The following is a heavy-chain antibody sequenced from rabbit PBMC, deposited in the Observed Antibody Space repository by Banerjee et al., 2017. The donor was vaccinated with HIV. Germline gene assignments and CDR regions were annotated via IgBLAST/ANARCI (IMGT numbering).Heavy chain of an antibody. CDR2: IYAGSSGST. V-gene: IGHV1S40*01. Sequence: QSLVESGGGLVKPGASLTLTCTASGFSFSGGYDMCWVRQAPGKGLEWIGCIYAGSSGSTYYASWAKGRFTISKTSSTTVTLQMTSLTAADTATYFCARGINYGVVAYSYYFNLWGPGTLVTVS. D-gene: IGHD2-1*01. J-gene: IGHJ4*01. CDR3: ARGINYGVVAYSYYFNL. CDR1: GFSFSGGYD.